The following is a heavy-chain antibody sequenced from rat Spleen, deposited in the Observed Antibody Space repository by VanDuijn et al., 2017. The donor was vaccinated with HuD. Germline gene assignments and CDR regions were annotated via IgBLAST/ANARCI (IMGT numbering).Heavy chain of an antibody. D-gene: IGHD1-11*01. Sequence: EVQLVESGGGLVQPGRSLKLSCAASGFTFSKYGMAWVRQAPTKGLEWVATISYDGSSTYYRDSVKGRFTISRDNAKSSLYLQMDSLRSEDTATYYCTTPTALYWGQGVMVTVSS. CDR2: ISYDGSST. CDR1: GFTFSKYG. CDR3: TTPTALY. V-gene: IGHV5-29*01. J-gene: IGHJ2*01.